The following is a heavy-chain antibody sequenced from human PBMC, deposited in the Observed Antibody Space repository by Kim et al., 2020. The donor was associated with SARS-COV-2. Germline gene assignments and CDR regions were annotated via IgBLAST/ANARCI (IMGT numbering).Heavy chain of an antibody. CDR3: ARDLGSSWYRESWFDP. J-gene: IGHJ5*02. Sequence: SQTLSLTCAISGDSVSSNSAAWNWIRQSPSRGLEWLGRTYYRSKWYNDYAVSVKSRITINPDTSKNQFSLQLNSVTPEDTAVYYCARDLGSSWYRESWFDPWGQGTLVTVSS. V-gene: IGHV6-1*01. CDR1: GDSVSSNSAA. CDR2: TYYRSKWYN. D-gene: IGHD6-13*01.